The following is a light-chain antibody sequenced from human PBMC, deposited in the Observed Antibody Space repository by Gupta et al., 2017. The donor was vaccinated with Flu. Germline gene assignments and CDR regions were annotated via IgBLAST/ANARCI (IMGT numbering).Light chain of an antibody. V-gene: IGKV3-20*01. Sequence: EIVLTQSPGTLSLSPGERATLSCRASQSVNSNYLAWYQQKPGQAPRLLIFGASSRATGVPDRFSGSGSGADFILTISRLEPEDFAVYYCQHYGSSLYTFGQGTKLEIK. CDR2: GAS. CDR1: QSVNSNY. CDR3: QHYGSSLYT. J-gene: IGKJ2*01.